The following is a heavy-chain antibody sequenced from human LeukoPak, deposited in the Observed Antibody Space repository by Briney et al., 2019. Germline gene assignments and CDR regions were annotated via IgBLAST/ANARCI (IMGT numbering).Heavy chain of an antibody. D-gene: IGHD2-2*01. CDR2: IIPIFGTA. V-gene: IGHV1-69*05. Sequence: SVKVSCKASGGTLSSYAISWVRQAPGQGLEWMGRIIPIFGTANYAQKFQGRVTITTDESTSTAYMELSSLRSEDTAVYYCARGRRQLAHNWFDPWGQGTLVTVSS. CDR3: ARGRRQLAHNWFDP. J-gene: IGHJ5*02. CDR1: GGTLSSYA.